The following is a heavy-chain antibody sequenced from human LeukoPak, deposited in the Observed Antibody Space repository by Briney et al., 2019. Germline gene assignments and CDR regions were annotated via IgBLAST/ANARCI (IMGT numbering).Heavy chain of an antibody. CDR2: INSGGTIT. Sequence: GGSLRLSCVASGITFRSYEMNWVRQAPGKGPEWVSYINSGGTITYYADSVKGRFTISRDNAKNSVYLQMNSLRVEDTAVYYCAGFCGGDCYPHWGQGTLVTVSS. J-gene: IGHJ4*02. CDR3: AGFCGGDCYPH. CDR1: GITFRSYE. D-gene: IGHD2-21*02. V-gene: IGHV3-48*03.